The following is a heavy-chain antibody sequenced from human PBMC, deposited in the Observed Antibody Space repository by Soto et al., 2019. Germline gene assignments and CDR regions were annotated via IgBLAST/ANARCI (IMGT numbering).Heavy chain of an antibody. D-gene: IGHD2-15*01. CDR1: GGSFSGYY. V-gene: IGHV4-34*01. Sequence: SETLSLTCAVYGGSFSGYYWSWIRQPPGKGLEWIGEINHSGSTNYNPSLKSRVTISVDTSKNQFSLKLSSVTAADTAVYYCARGLVLGYSSGGSCPGYYYYMDVWGKGTTVTVSS. J-gene: IGHJ6*03. CDR3: ARGLVLGYSSGGSCPGYYYYMDV. CDR2: INHSGST.